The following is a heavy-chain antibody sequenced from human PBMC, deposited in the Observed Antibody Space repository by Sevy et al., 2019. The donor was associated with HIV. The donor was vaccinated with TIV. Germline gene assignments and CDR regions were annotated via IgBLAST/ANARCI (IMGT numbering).Heavy chain of an antibody. CDR1: GFTFSSYG. J-gene: IGHJ6*02. Sequence: GGSLRLSCAASGFTFSSYGMHWVRQAPGKGLEWVAVISYDGSNKYYADSVKGRFTISRDNSKNTLYLQMNSLRAEDTAVYYCAKGRRGGYSSSSGGAYYYYGMDVWGQGTTVTVSS. CDR2: ISYDGSNK. D-gene: IGHD6-6*01. CDR3: AKGRRGGYSSSSGGAYYYYGMDV. V-gene: IGHV3-30*18.